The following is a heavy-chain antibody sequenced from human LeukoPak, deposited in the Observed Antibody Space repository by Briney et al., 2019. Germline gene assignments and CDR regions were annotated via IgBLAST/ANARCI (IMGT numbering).Heavy chain of an antibody. V-gene: IGHV1-2*02. CDR1: GYTFTGYF. CDR2: INPKRGGT. J-gene: IGHJ4*02. D-gene: IGHD5-18*01. CDR3: ARSYSYGYDY. Sequence: ASVKVSCKASGYTFTGYFIHWVRQAPGQGLEWMGWINPKRGGTSYAQKFQGRVTMTRDTSISTAYMELSRLRSDDTAVYYCARSYSYGYDYWGQGTLVTVSS.